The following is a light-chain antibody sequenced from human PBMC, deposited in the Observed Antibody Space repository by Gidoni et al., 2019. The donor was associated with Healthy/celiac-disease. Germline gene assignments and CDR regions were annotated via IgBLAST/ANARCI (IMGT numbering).Light chain of an antibody. CDR1: SSNIGAGYE. J-gene: IGLJ2*01. CDR3: QSYDSSLSGSVV. V-gene: IGLV1-40*01. CDR2: GNS. Sequence: QSVLTQPPSVSGAPGQRVTISCNGSSSNIGAGYEVHWNQQLPGTAPKLLIYGNSSRPSGVPDRFSGSKSGTSASLAITGLQAEDEADYYCQSYDSSLSGSVVFGGGTKLTVL.